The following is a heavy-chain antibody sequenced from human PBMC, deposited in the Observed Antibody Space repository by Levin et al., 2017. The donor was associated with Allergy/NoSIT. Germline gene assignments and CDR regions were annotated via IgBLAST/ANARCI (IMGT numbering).Heavy chain of an antibody. Sequence: LSLTCAASGFTFSSYAMHWVRQAPGKGLEWVAVISYDGSNKYYADSVKGRFTISRDNSKNTLYLQMNSLRAEDTAVYYCARADEQLVRGVGYWGQGTLVTVSS. V-gene: IGHV3-30-3*01. CDR3: ARADEQLVRGVGY. D-gene: IGHD6-13*01. J-gene: IGHJ4*02. CDR2: ISYDGSNK. CDR1: GFTFSSYA.